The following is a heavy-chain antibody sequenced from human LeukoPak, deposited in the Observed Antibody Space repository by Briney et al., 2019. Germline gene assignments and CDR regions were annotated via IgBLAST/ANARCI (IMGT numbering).Heavy chain of an antibody. V-gene: IGHV3-53*04. CDR3: ARDHVEITNYYYYGMDV. D-gene: IGHD3-16*01. CDR2: IYSGSST. CDR1: GFTVSSNY. Sequence: GGSLRLSCAASGFTVSSNYMSWVRQAPGKGLEWVSVIYSGSSTYYADSVKGRFTISRHNSKNTLYLQMNSLRTEDTAVYYCARDHVEITNYYYYGMDVWGPGTTVTVSS. J-gene: IGHJ6*02.